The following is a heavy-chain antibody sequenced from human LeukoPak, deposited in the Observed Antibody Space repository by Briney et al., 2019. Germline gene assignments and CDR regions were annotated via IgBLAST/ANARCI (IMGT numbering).Heavy chain of an antibody. CDR2: IYYSGST. Sequence: SETLSLTCTVTGGSISSYYWSWIRQPPGKGLEWIGYIYYSGSTNYNPSLKSRVTISVDTSKNQFSLKLSSVTAADTAVYYCARGDGGYGSSWPPDLRNWYFDLWGRGTLVTVSS. D-gene: IGHD6-13*01. CDR1: GGSISSYY. V-gene: IGHV4-59*01. J-gene: IGHJ2*01. CDR3: ARGDGGYGSSWPPDLRNWYFDL.